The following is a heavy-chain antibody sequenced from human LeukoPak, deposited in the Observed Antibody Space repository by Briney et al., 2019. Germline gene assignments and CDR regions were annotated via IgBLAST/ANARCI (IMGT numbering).Heavy chain of an antibody. CDR2: ISYDGSNK. J-gene: IGHJ4*02. D-gene: IGHD4-17*01. V-gene: IGHV3-30-3*01. CDR3: ARDVGTVTTLDY. CDR1: GFTFSSYA. Sequence: GGSLRLSRAASGFTFSSYAMHWVRQAPGKGLEWVAVISYDGSNKYYADSVKGRFTISRDNSKNTLYLQMNSLRAEDTAVYYCARDVGTVTTLDYWGQGTLVTVSS.